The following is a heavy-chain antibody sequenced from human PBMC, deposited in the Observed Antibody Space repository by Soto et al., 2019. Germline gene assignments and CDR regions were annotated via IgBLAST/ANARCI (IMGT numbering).Heavy chain of an antibody. Sequence: QLHLVQSGAVVKKPGASVTVSCSASGYPVTAYYMHWVRQAPGRGLEWMGGINPATGAAKYTQTFQGRVTMTRDTSTRTGFMELSGLTSEDTAVFSCARGGGVGVAGSAAFDMWGQGTLVTVSS. CDR1: GYPVTAYY. V-gene: IGHV1-2*02. D-gene: IGHD3-3*01. CDR2: INPATGAA. CDR3: ARGGGVGVAGSAAFDM. J-gene: IGHJ3*02.